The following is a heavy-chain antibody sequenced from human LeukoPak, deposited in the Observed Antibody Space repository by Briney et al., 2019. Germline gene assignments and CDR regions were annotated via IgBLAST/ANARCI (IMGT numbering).Heavy chain of an antibody. D-gene: IGHD6-6*01. V-gene: IGHV3-33*01. CDR1: GFTFSSYD. CDR2: IWYDGSNE. Sequence: TGGSLRLSCAASGFTFSSYDLHWVRQAPGKGLEWEAVIWYDGSNEYYADSVKGRFTISRDNSKNTLYLQMNSLRADDTAVHYCARGRYTSSPYFDYWGQGALVTVSS. J-gene: IGHJ4*02. CDR3: ARGRYTSSPYFDY.